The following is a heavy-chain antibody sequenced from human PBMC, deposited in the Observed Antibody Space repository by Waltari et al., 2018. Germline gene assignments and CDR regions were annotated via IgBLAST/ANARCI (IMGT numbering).Heavy chain of an antibody. V-gene: IGHV1-69-2*01. CDR2: VGPDDGET. J-gene: IGHJ6*03. Sequence: EVQLVQSGAEVKKPGATVKISCKASGYNFTDYYMHWGQQAPGKGLEWMGRVGPDDGETIYAEKFQGRVTITADTSTDTAYMELSSLRSEDTAVYYCATLRENYMDVWGKGTTVTVSS. CDR3: ATLRENYMDV. CDR1: GYNFTDYY.